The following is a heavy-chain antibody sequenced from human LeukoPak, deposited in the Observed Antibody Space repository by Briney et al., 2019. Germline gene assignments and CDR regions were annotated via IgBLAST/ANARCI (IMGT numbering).Heavy chain of an antibody. J-gene: IGHJ6*02. Sequence: GGSLRLSCAASGFTFSSYAMHWVRQAPGKGLEWVAVISYDGSNKYYADSVKGRFIISRDNSKSMLYLQMDSLRVEDTAVYYCARAAYKIVDRHYYYGMDVWGQGTTVTVSS. D-gene: IGHD1-26*01. CDR3: ARAAYKIVDRHYYYGMDV. CDR1: GFTFSSYA. V-gene: IGHV3-30-3*01. CDR2: ISYDGSNK.